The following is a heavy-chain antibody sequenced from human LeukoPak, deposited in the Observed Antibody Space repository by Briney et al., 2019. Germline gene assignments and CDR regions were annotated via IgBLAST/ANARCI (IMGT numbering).Heavy chain of an antibody. D-gene: IGHD4-11*01. V-gene: IGHV4-61*02. CDR1: GGSISSGSYY. CDR3: ARAYYSNYVDGMDV. J-gene: IGHJ6*01. Sequence: PSQTLSLTCTVSGGSISSGSYYWSWIRQPAGKGLEWIGRIYTSGSTNHNPSLKSRVTISVDTSKNQFSLKLSSVTAADTAVYYCARAYYSNYVDGMDVWGKGPRSPSPQ. CDR2: IYTSGST.